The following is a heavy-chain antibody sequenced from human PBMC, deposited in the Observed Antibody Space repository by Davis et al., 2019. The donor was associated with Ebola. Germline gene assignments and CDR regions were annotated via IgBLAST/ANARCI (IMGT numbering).Heavy chain of an antibody. D-gene: IGHD2-8*01. CDR1: GFTFSSYW. V-gene: IGHV3-74*01. Sequence: GESLKISCAASGFTFSSYWMHWVRQAPGKGLVWVSRINSDGSSTSYADSVKGRFTISRDNAKNTLYLQMNSLRAEDTAVYYCARAIEGPKDIVLMVYARVGMDVWGQGTTVTVSS. CDR2: INSDGSST. J-gene: IGHJ6*02. CDR3: ARAIEGPKDIVLMVYARVGMDV.